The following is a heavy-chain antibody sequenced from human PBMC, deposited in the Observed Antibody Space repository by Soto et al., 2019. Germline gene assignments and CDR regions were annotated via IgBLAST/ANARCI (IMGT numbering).Heavy chain of an antibody. D-gene: IGHD3-10*01. CDR3: ARGQGRYYVSGIYNSRYYYYGMDV. CDR1: GGTFSSYA. Sequence: SVKVSCKASGGTFSSYAISWVRQAPGQGLEWMGGIIPIFGTANYAQKFQGRVTITADESTSTAYMELSSLRSEDTAVYYCARGQGRYYVSGIYNSRYYYYGMDVWGQGTTVPVYS. J-gene: IGHJ6*02. V-gene: IGHV1-69*13. CDR2: IIPIFGTA.